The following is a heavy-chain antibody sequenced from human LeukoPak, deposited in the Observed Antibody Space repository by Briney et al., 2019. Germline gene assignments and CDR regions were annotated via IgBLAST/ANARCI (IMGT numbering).Heavy chain of an antibody. CDR3: ARGAPSAVVPAADDYYYYYGMDV. Sequence: GASVKVSCKASGGTFSSCAISWVRQAPGQGLEWMGRIIPILGIANYAQKFQGRVTITADKSTSTAYMELSSLRSEDTAVYYCARGAPSAVVPAADDYYYYYGMDVWGQGTTVTVSS. D-gene: IGHD2-2*01. J-gene: IGHJ6*02. CDR2: IIPILGIA. CDR1: GGTFSSCA. V-gene: IGHV1-69*04.